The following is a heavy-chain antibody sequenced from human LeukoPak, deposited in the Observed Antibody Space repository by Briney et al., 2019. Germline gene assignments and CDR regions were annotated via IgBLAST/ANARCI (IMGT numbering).Heavy chain of an antibody. D-gene: IGHD6-19*01. V-gene: IGHV4-34*01. CDR2: INHSGST. Sequence: SETLSLTCAVYGGSFSGYYWSWIRQPPGKGLEWSGEINHSGSTNYNPSLKSRVTISVDTSKNQFSLKLSSVTAADTAVYYCARGRYSSGWYRRGWPVDYWGQGTLVTVSS. CDR1: GGSFSGYY. J-gene: IGHJ4*02. CDR3: ARGRYSSGWYRRGWPVDY.